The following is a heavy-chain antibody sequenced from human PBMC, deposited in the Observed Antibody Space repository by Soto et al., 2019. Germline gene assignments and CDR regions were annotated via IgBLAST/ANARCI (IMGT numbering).Heavy chain of an antibody. Sequence: GGSLRLSCAASGFTFSSYSMNWVRQAPGKGLEWVSSISSSSSYIYYADSVKGRFTISRDNAKNSLYLQMNSLRAEDTAVYYCARRSVYATGNWFDPWGQGTLVTVSS. CDR3: ARRSVYATGNWFDP. J-gene: IGHJ5*02. CDR1: GFTFSSYS. V-gene: IGHV3-21*01. D-gene: IGHD2-8*01. CDR2: ISSSSSYI.